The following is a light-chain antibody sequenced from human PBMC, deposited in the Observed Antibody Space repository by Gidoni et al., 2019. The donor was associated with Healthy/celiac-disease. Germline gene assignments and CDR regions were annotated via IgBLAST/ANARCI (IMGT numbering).Light chain of an antibody. Sequence: DIQMTQSPSSLSASVGDRVTITRRASQSISSYLNWYQQKPGKAPKLLIYAASSLQSEVPSRFSGSGSGTDFTLTISSLQPEDFATYYCQQSYSTPRLTFGGGTKVEIK. CDR2: AAS. V-gene: IGKV1-39*01. J-gene: IGKJ4*01. CDR3: QQSYSTPRLT. CDR1: QSISSY.